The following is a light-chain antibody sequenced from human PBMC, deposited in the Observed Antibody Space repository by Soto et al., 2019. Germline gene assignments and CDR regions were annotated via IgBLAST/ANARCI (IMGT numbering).Light chain of an antibody. Sequence: QSVLTQPASVSGSPGQSITISCTGTSSDVGSYNLVSWYQQHPGKAPKLMIYEVGKRPSGVSNRFSGSKSGNTASLTISGLQAEDGADYYCCSYAGSFYVFGTGTKVTVL. J-gene: IGLJ1*01. V-gene: IGLV2-23*02. CDR1: SSDVGSYNL. CDR3: CSYAGSFYV. CDR2: EVG.